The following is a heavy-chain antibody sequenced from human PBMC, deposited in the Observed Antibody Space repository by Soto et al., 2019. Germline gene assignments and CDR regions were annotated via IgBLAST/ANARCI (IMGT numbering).Heavy chain of an antibody. D-gene: IGHD2-2*01. CDR3: AAYYSSNTWYSGFDY. J-gene: IGHJ4*01. CDR2: ISGGADRT. CDR1: GFTFRNYA. Sequence: GGSLRLSCEASGFTFRNYAMAWARRAPGKGLEWVSSISGGADRTFYADSVKGRFTISRDNSKNILYLQMNSLRAEDTAVYYCAAYYSSNTWYSGFDYWGHGTLVTVSS. V-gene: IGHV3-23*01.